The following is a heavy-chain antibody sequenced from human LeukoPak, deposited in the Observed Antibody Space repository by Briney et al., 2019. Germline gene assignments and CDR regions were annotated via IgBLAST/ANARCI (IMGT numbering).Heavy chain of an antibody. J-gene: IGHJ4*02. V-gene: IGHV4-39*07. CDR3: NSGWYSDY. Sequence: SETLSLTCTVSGGSISSSSYYWGWIRQPPGKGLEWIGSIYYSGSTYYNPSLKSRVTISVDTSKNQFSLKLSSVTAADTAVYYCNSGWYSDYWGQGTLVTVSS. CDR2: IYYSGST. CDR1: GGSISSSSYY. D-gene: IGHD6-19*01.